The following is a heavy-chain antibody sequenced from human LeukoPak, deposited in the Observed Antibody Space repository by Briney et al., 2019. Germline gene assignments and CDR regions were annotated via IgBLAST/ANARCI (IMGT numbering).Heavy chain of an antibody. CDR3: AKEGDSSSWYDLYDY. CDR2: ISGSGDST. Sequence: PGGSLRLSCAASGFTFSSYAMSWVRQAPGKGLGWVSAISGSGDSTYYADSVKGRFTISRDNSKNTLYLQMNSLRAEDTAVYYCAKEGDSSSWYDLYDYWGQGTLVTVSS. V-gene: IGHV3-23*01. J-gene: IGHJ4*02. CDR1: GFTFSSYA. D-gene: IGHD6-13*01.